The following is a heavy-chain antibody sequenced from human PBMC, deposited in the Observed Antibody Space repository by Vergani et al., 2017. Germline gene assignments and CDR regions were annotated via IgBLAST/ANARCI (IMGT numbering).Heavy chain of an antibody. CDR2: IKSKTDGGTT. V-gene: IGHV3-15*01. CDR3: AKDQVRIAARPDPLDY. CDR1: GFTFSNAW. Sequence: EVQLVESGGGLVKPGGSLRLSCAASGFTFSNAWMSWVRQAPGKGLEWVGRIKSKTDGGTTDYAAPVKGRFTISRDDSKNTLYLQMNSLKTEDTAVYYCAKDQVRIAARPDPLDYWGQGTLVTVSS. D-gene: IGHD6-6*01. J-gene: IGHJ4*02.